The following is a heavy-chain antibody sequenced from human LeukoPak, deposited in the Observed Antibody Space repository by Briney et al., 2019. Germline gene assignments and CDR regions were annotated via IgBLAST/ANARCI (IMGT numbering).Heavy chain of an antibody. D-gene: IGHD2-8*01. CDR3: ARELGYCTNGVCYSPKYNWFDP. V-gene: IGHV1-2*02. CDR1: GYTFTGYY. Sequence: ASVKVSCKASGYTFTGYYMHWVRQAPGQGLEWMGWINPNSGGTNYAQKFQGRVTMTRDTSISIAYMELSRLRSDDTAVYYCARELGYCTNGVCYSPKYNWFDPWGQGTLVTVSS. CDR2: INPNSGGT. J-gene: IGHJ5*02.